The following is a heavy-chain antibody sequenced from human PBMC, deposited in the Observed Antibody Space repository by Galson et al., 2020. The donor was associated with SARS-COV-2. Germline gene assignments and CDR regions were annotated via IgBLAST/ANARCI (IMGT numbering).Heavy chain of an antibody. CDR2: INHSGST. J-gene: IGHJ6*03. D-gene: IGHD2-2*01. CDR1: GGSFSGYY. CDR3: ARAPSVGVPAALGLGYYYYYYMDV. V-gene: IGHV4-34*01. Sequence: SQTLSLTCAVYGGSFSGYYWSWIRQPPGKGLEWIGEINHSGSTNYNPSLKSRVTISVDTSKNQFSLKLSSVTAADTAVYYCARAPSVGVPAALGLGYYYYYYMDVWGKGTTVTVSS.